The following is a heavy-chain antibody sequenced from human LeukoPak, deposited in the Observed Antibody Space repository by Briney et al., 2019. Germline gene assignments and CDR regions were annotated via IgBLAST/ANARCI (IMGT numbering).Heavy chain of an antibody. CDR1: TFSFSKYW. J-gene: IGHJ4*02. Sequence: GGSLRLSCAGSTFSFSKYWMHWDRQTPGEGLVWVARIKEDGTYTSYADSVKGRFTISRDNARNTVFLQMNSLRAEDTAVYYCARDFDMGITPGDDFDFWGQGTLVTVSS. CDR2: IKEDGTYT. D-gene: IGHD3-9*01. CDR3: ARDFDMGITPGDDFDF. V-gene: IGHV3-74*01.